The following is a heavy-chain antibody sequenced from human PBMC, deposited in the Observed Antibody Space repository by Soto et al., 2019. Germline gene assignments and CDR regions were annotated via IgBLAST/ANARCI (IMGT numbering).Heavy chain of an antibody. CDR2: VYTSETT. J-gene: IGHJ6*02. Sequence: QVQLQESGPGLVKPSETLSLTCTVSGGSMSGYYWSWIRQSAGKGLEWIGRVYTSETTYYNPSRKSRVSMSLDTSKNQFSLNLYAFTAADTAVYYRAGNTAAAVRRYYGMDGWGQGTTVTVSS. D-gene: IGHD6-13*01. CDR1: GGSMSGYY. CDR3: AGNTAAAVRRYYGMDG. V-gene: IGHV4-4*07.